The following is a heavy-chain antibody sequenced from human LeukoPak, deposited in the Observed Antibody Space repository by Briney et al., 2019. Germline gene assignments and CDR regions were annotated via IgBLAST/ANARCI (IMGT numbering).Heavy chain of an antibody. V-gene: IGHV3-23*01. CDR1: GFTFSSYA. J-gene: IGHJ3*02. D-gene: IGHD5-12*01. CDR3: AKGYSGYNLGAFDI. Sequence: PGGSLRLSCAASGFTFSSYAMSWARQAPGNGLEWVSSISGSGGSTYYADSVKGRFTISRDNSKNTLYLQMNSLRAEDTAVYYCAKGYSGYNLGAFDIWGQGTMVTVSS. CDR2: ISGSGGST.